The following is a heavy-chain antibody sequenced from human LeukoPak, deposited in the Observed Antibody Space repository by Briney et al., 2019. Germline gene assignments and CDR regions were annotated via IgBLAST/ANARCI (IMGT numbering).Heavy chain of an antibody. J-gene: IGHJ4*02. D-gene: IGHD1-1*01. CDR1: GYTFTCCY. CDR3: ARIDETTTYYFDY. CDR2: INPNSGGT. Sequence: GASVKVSCKASGYTFTCCYMHWVRQAPGQGLEGMGWINPNSGGTNYAQKFQGRVTMTRDTSISTAYMELSRLRSDDTAVYYCARIDETTTYYFDYWGQGTLVTVSS. V-gene: IGHV1-2*02.